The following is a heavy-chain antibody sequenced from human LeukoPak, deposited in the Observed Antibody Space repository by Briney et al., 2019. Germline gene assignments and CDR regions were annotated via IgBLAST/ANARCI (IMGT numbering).Heavy chain of an antibody. CDR1: DGSISSGDQY. V-gene: IGHV4-30-2*01. J-gene: IGHJ4*02. Sequence: PSETLSLTCTVSDGSISSGDQYWSWIRQPPGKGLEWIGYIYHSGRSYFNPSLKSRVTMSVDTSKNQFSLKLSSVTAADTAVYYCARGPPPDFDCWGQGTLVTVSS. CDR3: ARGPPPDFDC. CDR2: IYHSGRS.